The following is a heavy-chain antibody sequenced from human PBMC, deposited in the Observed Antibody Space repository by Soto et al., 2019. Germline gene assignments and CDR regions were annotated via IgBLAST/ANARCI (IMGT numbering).Heavy chain of an antibody. CDR2: INAGNGNT. Sequence: ASVKVSCKASGYTFTSYAMHWVRQAPGQRLEWMGWINAGNGNTKYSQKFQGRVTITRDTSASTAYMELSSLRSEDTAVYYCARDRERYYSSSWYNYYYYGMDVWDQGTTVTVSS. V-gene: IGHV1-3*01. CDR3: ARDRERYYSSSWYNYYYYGMDV. D-gene: IGHD6-13*01. CDR1: GYTFTSYA. J-gene: IGHJ6*02.